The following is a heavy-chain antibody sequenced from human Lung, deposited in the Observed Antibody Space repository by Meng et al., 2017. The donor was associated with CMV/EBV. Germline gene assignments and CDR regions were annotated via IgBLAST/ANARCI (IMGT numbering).Heavy chain of an antibody. CDR2: INPNSGGT. J-gene: IGHJ4*02. Sequence: ASVXVSCKASGYTFTDNYIYWMRQAPGQGLEWMGWINPNSGGTNYAQKFQGRVTMTRDTSTSTAFMDLSRLRSDDRAVYYCARVSTPGRPRSHFDSWGQGXLVTVSS. CDR3: ARVSTPGRPRSHFDS. V-gene: IGHV1-2*02. D-gene: IGHD6-6*01. CDR1: GYTFTDNY.